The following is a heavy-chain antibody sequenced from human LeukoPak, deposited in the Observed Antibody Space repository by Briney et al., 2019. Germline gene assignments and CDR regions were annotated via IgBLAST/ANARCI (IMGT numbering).Heavy chain of an antibody. CDR3: ARDKSYIYFDY. V-gene: IGHV3-33*08. J-gene: IGHJ4*02. D-gene: IGHD2-2*02. CDR2: IWYDGSNK. Sequence: GGSLRLSCAASGFTFSYHWMTWVRQAPGKGLEWVAVIWYDGSNKYYADSVKGRFTISRDNSKNTLYLQMNSLRAEDTAVYYCARDKSYIYFDYWGQGTLVTVSS. CDR1: GFTFSYHW.